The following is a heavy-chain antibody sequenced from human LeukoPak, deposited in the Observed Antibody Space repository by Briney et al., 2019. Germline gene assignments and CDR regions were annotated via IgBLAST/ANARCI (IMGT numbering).Heavy chain of an antibody. V-gene: IGHV1-8*02. J-gene: IGHJ4*02. D-gene: IGHD3-10*01. CDR2: MNPVSGNA. CDR1: GGTFSSYA. Sequence: GASVKVSCKASGGTFSSYAISWVRQAPGQGLEWMGWMNPVSGNAGSAQKFQGRVTLTRDTSMSTAYMEVTSLRSDDTAFYYCARAPMGRGALYWGQGTLVTVNS. CDR3: ARAPMGRGALY.